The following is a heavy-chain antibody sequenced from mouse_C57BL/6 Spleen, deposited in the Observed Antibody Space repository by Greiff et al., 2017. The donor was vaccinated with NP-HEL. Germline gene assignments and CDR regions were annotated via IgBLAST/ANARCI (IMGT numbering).Heavy chain of an antibody. V-gene: IGHV14-4*01. CDR3: TGGGSKYVDY. J-gene: IGHJ2*01. D-gene: IGHD1-1*01. CDR2: IDPENGDT. Sequence: EVQLQQSGAELVRPGASVKLSCTASGFNIKDDYMHWVKQRPEQGLEWIGWIDPENGDTEYASKFQGKATITADTSSHTAYLQLSSLTSEDTAVYYCTGGGSKYVDYWGQGTTRTVSS. CDR1: GFNIKDDY.